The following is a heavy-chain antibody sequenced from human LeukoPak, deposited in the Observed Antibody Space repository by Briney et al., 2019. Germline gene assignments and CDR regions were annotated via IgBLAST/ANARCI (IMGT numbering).Heavy chain of an antibody. CDR3: ARGFVGLYGSRRNGMDV. CDR1: GGSFSGYY. J-gene: IGHJ6*02. D-gene: IGHD3-10*01. V-gene: IGHV4-34*01. Sequence: SETLSLTCAVYGGSFSGYYWSWLRQPPGKGLEWIGEINHSGSTNYNPSLKSRVTISVDTSKNQFSLKLSSVTAADTAVYYCARGFVGLYGSRRNGMDVWGQGTTVTVSS. CDR2: INHSGST.